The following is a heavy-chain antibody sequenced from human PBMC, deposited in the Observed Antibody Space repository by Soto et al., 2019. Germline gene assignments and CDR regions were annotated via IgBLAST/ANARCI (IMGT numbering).Heavy chain of an antibody. Sequence: GGSLRISCAASGFTFSSYAMHWVSPAPGKGLEWVAVISYDGSNKYYADSVKGRFTISRDNSKNTLYLQMNSLRAEDTAVYYCARDPAPYHVLYYYGMDVWGQGTTVTVSS. CDR1: GFTFSSYA. J-gene: IGHJ6*02. V-gene: IGHV3-30-3*01. D-gene: IGHD2-2*01. CDR3: ARDPAPYHVLYYYGMDV. CDR2: ISYDGSNK.